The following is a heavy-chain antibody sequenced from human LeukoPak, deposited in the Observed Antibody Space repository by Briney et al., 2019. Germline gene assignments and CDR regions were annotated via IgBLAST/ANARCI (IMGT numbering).Heavy chain of an antibody. D-gene: IGHD6-19*01. J-gene: IGHJ6*02. V-gene: IGHV4-59*01. CDR3: ARRDRPSLSSGWYDASPYYYYGMDV. Sequence: PSETLSLTCTVSGGSISSYYWSWIRQPPGKGLEWIGYIYYSGSTNYNPSLKSRVTISVDTSKNQFSLKLSSVTAADTAVYYCARRDRPSLSSGWYDASPYYYYGMDVWGQGTTVTVSS. CDR1: GGSISSYY. CDR2: IYYSGST.